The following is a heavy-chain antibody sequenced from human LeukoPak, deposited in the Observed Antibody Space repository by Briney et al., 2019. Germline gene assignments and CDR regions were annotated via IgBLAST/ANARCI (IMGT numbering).Heavy chain of an antibody. J-gene: IGHJ3*02. Sequence: QPRGSLRLSCAASGFTFSSYGMHWVRQAPGKGLEWVAFIRYDGSNKYYADSVKGRFTISRDNAKNSLYLQMNSLRAEDTALYYCARDRGSARSSAFDIWGQGTMVTVSS. D-gene: IGHD2-15*01. V-gene: IGHV3-30*02. CDR2: IRYDGSNK. CDR3: ARDRGSARSSAFDI. CDR1: GFTFSSYG.